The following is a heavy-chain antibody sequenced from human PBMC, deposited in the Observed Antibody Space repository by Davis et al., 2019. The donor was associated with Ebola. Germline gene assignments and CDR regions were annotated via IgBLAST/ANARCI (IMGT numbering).Heavy chain of an antibody. Sequence: GESLKISCAASGFTFNDYYMSWIRQAPGKGLEWVSYISSSGSTIYYADSVKGRFTISRDNAKNSLYLQMNSLRAEDTAVYYCARWFRGSRVYYSMDVWGQGTTVTVSS. CDR2: ISSSGSTI. CDR1: GFTFNDYY. J-gene: IGHJ6*02. V-gene: IGHV3-11*01. D-gene: IGHD3-10*01. CDR3: ARWFRGSRVYYSMDV.